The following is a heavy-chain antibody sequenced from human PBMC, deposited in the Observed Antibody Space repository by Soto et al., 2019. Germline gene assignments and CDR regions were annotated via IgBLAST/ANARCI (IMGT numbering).Heavy chain of an antibody. CDR2: IGTAGDT. D-gene: IGHD3-22*01. CDR3: ARGIIDSSGYSPYYFDY. V-gene: IGHV3-13*01. Sequence: EVQLVESGGGLVQPGGSLRLSCAASGFTFSSYDMHWVRQATGKGLEWVSAIGTAGDTYYPGSVKGRFTISRENAKNSLYLQMNSLRAGDTAVYYCARGIIDSSGYSPYYFDYWGQGTLVTVSS. CDR1: GFTFSSYD. J-gene: IGHJ4*02.